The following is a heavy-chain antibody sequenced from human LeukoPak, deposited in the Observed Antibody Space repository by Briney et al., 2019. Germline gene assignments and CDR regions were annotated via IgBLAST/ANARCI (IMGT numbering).Heavy chain of an antibody. J-gene: IGHJ4*02. CDR1: GYTFTGYY. D-gene: IGHD1-20*01. CDR2: INPNSGGT. V-gene: IGHV1-2*02. Sequence: ASVKVSCKASGYTFTGYYMHWVRQAPGQGLEWMGWINPNSGGTNYAQKFQGRVTITADTSTDTAYMELSSLRSEDTAVYYCATDQGGITGTFYYFDYWGQGTLVTVSS. CDR3: ATDQGGITGTFYYFDY.